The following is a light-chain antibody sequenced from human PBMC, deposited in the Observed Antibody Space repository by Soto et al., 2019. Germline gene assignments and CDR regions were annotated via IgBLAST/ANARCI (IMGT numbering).Light chain of an antibody. V-gene: IGLV3-25*02. J-gene: IGLJ2*01. CDR3: QSADSSGTYQV. Sequence: SYDLTQPPPASVSPGQRARVTCSGDALPKQYSYWYQQKPGQAPVLVIYKDSERPSGIPERFSGSSSGTTVTLTISGVQAEDEADYYCQSADSSGTYQVFGGGTKVTVL. CDR1: ALPKQY. CDR2: KDS.